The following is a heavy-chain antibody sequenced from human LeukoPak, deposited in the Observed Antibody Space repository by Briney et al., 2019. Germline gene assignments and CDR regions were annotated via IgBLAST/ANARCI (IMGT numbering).Heavy chain of an antibody. D-gene: IGHD6-6*01. CDR2: ISWSSGSI. J-gene: IGHJ4*02. CDR3: AKGGSIAARPFDF. CDR1: GFTFDDYA. Sequence: GRSLRLSCAASGFTFDDYAMHWVRQALGKGLEWVSGISWSSGSIDYADSVKGRFTISRDNAKNSLYLQMNSLRAEDTALYYCAKGGSIAARPFDFWGQGTLVTVSS. V-gene: IGHV3-9*01.